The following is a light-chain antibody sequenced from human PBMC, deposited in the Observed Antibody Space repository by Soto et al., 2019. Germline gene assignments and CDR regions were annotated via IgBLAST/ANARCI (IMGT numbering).Light chain of an antibody. CDR3: QQYNNWPLT. Sequence: EIVLTQSPAVVSVSHGAGATLSCRASQNIRSALAWYQQKPGQAPRLLIYGASTRATGIPARFSGSGSGTEFTLTISSLQSEDFAVYYCQQYNNWPLTFGGGTKADIK. CDR2: GAS. CDR1: QNIRSA. V-gene: IGKV3-15*01. J-gene: IGKJ4*01.